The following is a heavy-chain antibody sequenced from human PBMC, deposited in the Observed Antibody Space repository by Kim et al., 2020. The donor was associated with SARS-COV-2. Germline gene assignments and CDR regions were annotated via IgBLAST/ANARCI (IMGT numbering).Heavy chain of an antibody. D-gene: IGHD2-15*01. CDR1: GFTFSSYA. J-gene: IGHJ5*02. Sequence: GGSLRLSCAASGFTFSSYAMTWVRQAPGKGLEWVSAISGSGGSTYYADSVKGRFTISRDNSKNTLYLQMNSLRAEDTAVYYCAKDKCYSGGSCYSGGSWFDPWGQGTLVTVSS. V-gene: IGHV3-23*01. CDR3: AKDKCYSGGSCYSGGSWFDP. CDR2: ISGSGGST.